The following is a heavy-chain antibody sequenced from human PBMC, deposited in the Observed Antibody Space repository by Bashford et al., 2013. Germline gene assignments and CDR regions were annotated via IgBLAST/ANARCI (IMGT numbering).Heavy chain of an antibody. Sequence: GSLRLSCAASGFTFSSYVMSWVRQAPGKGLEWVSAISGSGGSTFYAGSVKGRFTISRDNSKNTLYLQMSVLRAEDTAVYYCARDSRGYYYVFDYWGQGTLVTVSS. CDR2: ISGSGGST. J-gene: IGHJ4*02. D-gene: IGHD3-22*01. V-gene: IGHV3-23*01. CDR3: ARDSRGYYYVFDY. CDR1: GFTFSSYV.